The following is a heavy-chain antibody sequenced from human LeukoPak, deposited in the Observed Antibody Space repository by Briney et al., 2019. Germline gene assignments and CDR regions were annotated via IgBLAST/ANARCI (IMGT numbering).Heavy chain of an antibody. V-gene: IGHV4-34*01. Sequence: SETLSLTCAVYGGSFSGYYWSWIRQPPGKGLEWIGEINHSGSTNYNPALKSRVTISVDTSKNQFSLKLSSVTAADTAVYYCARDRTGIMDVWGKGTTVTVSS. CDR2: INHSGST. J-gene: IGHJ6*03. D-gene: IGHD6-13*01. CDR3: ARDRTGIMDV. CDR1: GGSFSGYY.